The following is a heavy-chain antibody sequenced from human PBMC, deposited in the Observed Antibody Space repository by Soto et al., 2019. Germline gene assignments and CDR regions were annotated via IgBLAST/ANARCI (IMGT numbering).Heavy chain of an antibody. J-gene: IGHJ4*02. CDR1: GGSISNSNW. D-gene: IGHD1-26*01. V-gene: IGHV4-4*02. CDR2: IFHSGST. Sequence: SETLSLTCAVFGGSISNSNWWTWVRQPPGKGLDWIGEIFHSGSTNYNSSLMGRVTISVDKANNQFSLKLSSVTAADTAVYYCAHRPIVGAAIWGQGTLVTVSS. CDR3: AHRPIVGAAI.